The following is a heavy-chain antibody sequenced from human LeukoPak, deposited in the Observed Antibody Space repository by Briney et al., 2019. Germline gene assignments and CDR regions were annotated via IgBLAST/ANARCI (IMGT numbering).Heavy chain of an antibody. Sequence: GGSLRLSCAASGFTFSSYEMNWVRQAPGKGLEWVSYISSSGSTIYYADSVKGRFTISRDNAKNSLYLQMNSLRAEDTAVYYCARNLYYYGSGASVYFDYWGQGTLVTVSS. CDR1: GFTFSSYE. CDR2: ISSSGSTI. D-gene: IGHD3-10*01. CDR3: ARNLYYYGSGASVYFDY. V-gene: IGHV3-48*03. J-gene: IGHJ4*02.